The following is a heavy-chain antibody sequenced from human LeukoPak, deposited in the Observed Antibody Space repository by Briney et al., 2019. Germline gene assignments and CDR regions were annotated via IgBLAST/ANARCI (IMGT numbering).Heavy chain of an antibody. CDR3: AYCGGDCYSRWFDP. CDR1: GYAFTSHG. Sequence: VSVHVSCQASGYAFTSHGISWVRQAPGQGLEWMGWISAYNGNTNYAQKLQGRVTMTTDTSTSTAYMELRSLRSDDTAMYYCAYCGGDCYSRWFDPWGQGTLVTVSS. J-gene: IGHJ5*02. V-gene: IGHV1-18*01. CDR2: ISAYNGNT. D-gene: IGHD2-21*02.